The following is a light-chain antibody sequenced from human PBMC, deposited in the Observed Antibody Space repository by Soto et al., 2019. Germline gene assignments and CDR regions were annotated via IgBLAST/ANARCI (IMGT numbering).Light chain of an antibody. J-gene: IGKJ1*01. CDR2: GSS. CDR1: QAIRND. V-gene: IGKV1-17*01. Sequence: DIQMTQSPSSLSASVGDRVTITCRARQAIRNDLAWYQQKPGRAPKRLIYGSSSLKSGVPSRFSGRGSGTEFTLTITSLQPEDFATYYCLQHNVFPRTFGQGTKVEIK. CDR3: LQHNVFPRT.